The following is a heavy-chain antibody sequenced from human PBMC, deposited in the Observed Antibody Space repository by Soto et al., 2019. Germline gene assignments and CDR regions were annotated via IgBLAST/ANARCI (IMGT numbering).Heavy chain of an antibody. CDR1: GFTFGSCG. D-gene: IGHD1-1*01. CDR3: ATEGAKTTWNFDY. V-gene: IGHV3-23*01. J-gene: IGHJ4*02. Sequence: LRLSCVASGFTFGSCGMNWVRQAPGKGLEWVAGVSPHGANTYYADSVRGRFIISRDDSRNTVSLDMNSLRGDDSAVYYCATEGAKTTWNFDYWGQGTVVTVSS. CDR2: VSPHGANT.